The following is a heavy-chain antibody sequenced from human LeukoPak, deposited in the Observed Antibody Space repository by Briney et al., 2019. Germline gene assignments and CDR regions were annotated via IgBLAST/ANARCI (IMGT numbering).Heavy chain of an antibody. CDR3: ARHSPPYYSSSSNWFDP. CDR2: IYYSGST. Sequence: SETLSLTCTVSGGSISSGNYYWSWIRQPPGKGLEWIGSIYYSGSTYYNPSLKSRVTISVDTSKNQFSLKLSSVTAADTVVYYCARHSPPYYSSSSNWFDPWGQGTLVTVSS. D-gene: IGHD6-13*01. CDR1: GGSISSGNYY. J-gene: IGHJ5*02. V-gene: IGHV4-39*01.